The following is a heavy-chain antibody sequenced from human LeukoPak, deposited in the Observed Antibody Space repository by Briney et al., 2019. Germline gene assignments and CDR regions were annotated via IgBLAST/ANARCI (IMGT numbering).Heavy chain of an antibody. V-gene: IGHV3-23*01. CDR1: GFTFSSYA. CDR2: ISGSGGST. D-gene: IGHD3-9*01. CDR3: AKTFLDWLFYGFGFDY. Sequence: GGSLRLSCAASGFTFSSYAMSWVRQAPGKGLEWVSAISGSGGSTYYADSVKGRFTISRDNAKNTLYLQMNSLRAEDTAVYYCAKTFLDWLFYGFGFDYWGQGTLVTVSS. J-gene: IGHJ4*02.